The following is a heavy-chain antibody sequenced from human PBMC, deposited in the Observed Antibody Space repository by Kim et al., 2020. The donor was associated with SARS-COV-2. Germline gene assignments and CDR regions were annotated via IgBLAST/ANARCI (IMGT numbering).Heavy chain of an antibody. CDR2: ISESGGST. Sequence: GGSLRLSCAASGFTFSSYAMSWVRQAPGKGLAWVSSISESGGSTYYTDSVKGRFTISRDNSKNTLYLQMNRLRAEDTAVYYCEKLSNSQYSGWYSPFEYSGQGTLVTGSA. CDR3: EKLSNSQYSGWYSPFEY. V-gene: IGHV3-23*01. CDR1: GFTFSSYA. J-gene: IGHJ4*02. D-gene: IGHD6-19*01.